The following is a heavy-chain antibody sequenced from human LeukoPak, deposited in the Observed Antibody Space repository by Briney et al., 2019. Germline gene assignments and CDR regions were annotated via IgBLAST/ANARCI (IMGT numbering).Heavy chain of an antibody. CDR1: GFTFTTYP. J-gene: IGHJ4*02. D-gene: IGHD2-2*01. CDR2: FSGSGGRT. Sequence: GGSLRLSCEASGFTFTTYPMSWVRQAPGKGLEWVSTFSGSGGRTYYADSVKGRFTISRDNSKNTLSLQMNSLRAEDTAVYYSAKVTSSYNYFDYWGQGSLVTVSS. V-gene: IGHV3-23*01. CDR3: AKVTSSYNYFDY.